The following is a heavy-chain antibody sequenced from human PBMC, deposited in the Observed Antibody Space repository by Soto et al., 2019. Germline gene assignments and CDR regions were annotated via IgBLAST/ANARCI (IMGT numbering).Heavy chain of an antibody. J-gene: IGHJ6*02. CDR2: ISYDGSNK. CDR1: GFTFSSYG. CDR3: AKDAGFYSSSSGYYYYYYGMDV. D-gene: IGHD6-6*01. V-gene: IGHV3-30*18. Sequence: GGSLRLSCAASGFTFSSYGMHWVRQAPGKGLEWVAVISYDGSNKYYADSVKGRFTISRDNSKNTLYLQMNSLRAEDTAVYYCAKDAGFYSSSSGYYYYYYGMDVWGQGTTVTVSS.